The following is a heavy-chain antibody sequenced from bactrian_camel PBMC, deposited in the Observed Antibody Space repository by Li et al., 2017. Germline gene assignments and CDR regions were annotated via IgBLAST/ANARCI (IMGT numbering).Heavy chain of an antibody. CDR1: GYTYSDYC. Sequence: HVQLVESGGGSVQSGGSLRLSCAVSGYTYSDYCMAWFRQAPGKEREGVAAIDRSTQSYADSVRGRFIISQDNGKTTLFLQMNDLRPEDTAMYYSALDDVAYCSGHWMSGMDYWGKGTQVTVS. J-gene: IGHJ7*01. CDR2: IDRSTQ. V-gene: IGHV3S26*01. D-gene: IGHD3*01.